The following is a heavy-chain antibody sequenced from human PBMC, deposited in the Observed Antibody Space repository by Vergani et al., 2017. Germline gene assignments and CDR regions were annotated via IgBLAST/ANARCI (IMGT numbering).Heavy chain of an antibody. J-gene: IGHJ4*02. CDR1: GFTFSDYA. CDR2: IVGGGYST. V-gene: IGHV3-23*01. CDR3: AKEGDYSSTWINSHYLDY. Sequence: EVQLLESGGGLIQSGGSLRLSCAASGFTFSDYAMTWVRQTPGKGLDWISVIVGGGYSTWYADSVQGRFTISRDNSKNTLYLQMNNLRVEDTARYYCAKEGDYSSTWINSHYLDYWGQGTLVTVSS. D-gene: IGHD2-2*01.